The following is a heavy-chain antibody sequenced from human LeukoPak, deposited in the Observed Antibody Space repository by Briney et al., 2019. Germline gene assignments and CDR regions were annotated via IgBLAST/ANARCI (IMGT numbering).Heavy chain of an antibody. Sequence: GESLKISCKGSGYSFTSYWIGWVRQMPGKGLEWMGIIYPGDSDTRYSPSFQGQVTISADKSISTAHLQWSSLKASDTAMYYCASYEGATNYAFDIWGQGTMVTVSS. CDR2: IYPGDSDT. D-gene: IGHD1-26*01. V-gene: IGHV5-51*01. CDR1: GYSFTSYW. J-gene: IGHJ3*02. CDR3: ASYEGATNYAFDI.